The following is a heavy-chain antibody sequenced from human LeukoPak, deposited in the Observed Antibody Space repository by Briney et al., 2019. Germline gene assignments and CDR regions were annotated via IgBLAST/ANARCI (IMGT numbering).Heavy chain of an antibody. J-gene: IGHJ6*03. V-gene: IGHV3-23*01. CDR1: GFTFSSYA. CDR2: ISGSGVTT. CDR3: AKNVRFGDYYYYYMDV. D-gene: IGHD3-10*01. Sequence: GGSLRLSCAASGFTFSSYAMSWVRPAAGKGLEWVSAISGSGVTTFYADSVKGRFTISRDNSKNTLYLQMNSLRAEDTAVYYCAKNVRFGDYYYYYMDVWGKGTTVTVSS.